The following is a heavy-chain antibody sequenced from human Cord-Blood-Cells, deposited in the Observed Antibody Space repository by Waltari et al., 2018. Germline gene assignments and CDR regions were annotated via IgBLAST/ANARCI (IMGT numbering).Heavy chain of an antibody. D-gene: IGHD6-19*01. Sequence: QVQLVQSGAEVKKPGASVKVSCKASGYTFTSYAMHWVRQAPGQRLEWMGWINAGNGNTKYSQKFQGRVTITRDKSASTAYMELSSLRSEDTAVYYCARARYSSGWFFDYWGQGTLVTVSS. CDR3: ARARYSSGWFFDY. CDR2: INAGNGNT. CDR1: GYTFTSYA. V-gene: IGHV1-3*01. J-gene: IGHJ4*02.